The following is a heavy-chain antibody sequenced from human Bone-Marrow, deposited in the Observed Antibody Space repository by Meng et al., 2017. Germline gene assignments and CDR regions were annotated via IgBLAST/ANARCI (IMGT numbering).Heavy chain of an antibody. Sequence: GGSLRLSCTVSGGSISSYYWSWIRQAPGKGLEWVGRIETKSEGGTADYAAPVKGRFSISRDDSKNTLYLQMNTLISEDTGVYFCATGAAAADHWGQGTLVTVSS. CDR2: IETKSEGGTA. CDR1: GGSISSYY. J-gene: IGHJ4*02. CDR3: ATGAAAADH. V-gene: IGHV3-15*04. D-gene: IGHD6-13*01.